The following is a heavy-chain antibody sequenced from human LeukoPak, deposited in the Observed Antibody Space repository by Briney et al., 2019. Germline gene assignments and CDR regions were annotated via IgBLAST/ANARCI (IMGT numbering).Heavy chain of an antibody. CDR1: GDSITNYF. J-gene: IGHJ4*02. CDR3: ARGRVAYSAYYFDY. V-gene: IGHV4-59*01. D-gene: IGHD2-15*01. CDR2: IYYTGNT. Sequence: PSETLSLTCTVSGDSITNYFWSWIRQPPGKGLEWIGYIYYTGNTNYKPSLKSRATMSVDTSTNQFSLRLRSVTAADTAMYYCARGRVAYSAYYFDYWGRGTLVTVSS.